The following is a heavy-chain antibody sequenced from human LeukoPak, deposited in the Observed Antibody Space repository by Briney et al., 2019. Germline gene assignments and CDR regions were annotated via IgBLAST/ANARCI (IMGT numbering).Heavy chain of an antibody. J-gene: IGHJ4*02. CDR2: INPNSGGT. V-gene: IGHV1-2*02. CDR3: VRVNTGWYFDY. Sequence: ASVKVSCRASGYTFTDFTDYYIHWVRQAPGQGLEWMGWINPNSGGTYYAHKFQGRVTMTRDTSITTAYMELNRLTSDDAVVYFCVRVNTGWYFDYWGQGTLVSVSS. CDR1: GYTFTDFTDYY. D-gene: IGHD6-19*01.